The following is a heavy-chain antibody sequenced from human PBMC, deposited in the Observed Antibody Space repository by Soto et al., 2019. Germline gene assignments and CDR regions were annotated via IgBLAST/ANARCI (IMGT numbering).Heavy chain of an antibody. V-gene: IGHV1-18*04. CDR3: VRQYCTTTSCYLNWFDP. D-gene: IGHD2-2*01. CDR1: QASLTGYT. CDR2: ISSLNGNT. J-gene: IGHJ5*02. Sequence: ASVKGSCKTAQASLTGYTINWVRQAPGQGLEWLGWISSLNGNTYYARDFQGRLTMTTNTSATTAYMELRSLRSDDTAVYYCVRQYCTTTSCYLNWFDPWGQGTLVTVSS.